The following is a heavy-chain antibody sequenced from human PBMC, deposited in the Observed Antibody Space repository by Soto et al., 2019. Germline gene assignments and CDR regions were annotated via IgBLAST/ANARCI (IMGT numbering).Heavy chain of an antibody. CDR2: IIPIFGTA. J-gene: IGHJ5*02. CDR3: ARDTRLITMVRGVTDSFDP. D-gene: IGHD3-10*01. V-gene: IGHV1-69*13. CDR1: GGPFSGYA. Sequence: SVKLGCKARGGPFSGYAISLVRQAPGQGLEWMGGIIPIFGTANYAQKFQGRVTITADESTSTAYMELSSLRSEDTAVYYCARDTRLITMVRGVTDSFDPRGQGTLVTVSS.